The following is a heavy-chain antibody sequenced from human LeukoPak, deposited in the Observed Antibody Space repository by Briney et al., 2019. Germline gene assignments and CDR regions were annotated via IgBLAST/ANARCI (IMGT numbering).Heavy chain of an antibody. CDR2: IHSGGTT. CDR3: ARTTTFAPHFDY. CDR1: GFTVSSNY. J-gene: IGHJ4*02. V-gene: IGHV3-66*01. D-gene: IGHD1-1*01. Sequence: GGSLRLSCAASGFTVSSNYMSWVRQAPGKGLEWVSVIHSGGTTYYADSVKGRFTISRDNSKNTLYLQMNSLRAEDTAVYYCARTTTFAPHFDYWGQGTLVTVSS.